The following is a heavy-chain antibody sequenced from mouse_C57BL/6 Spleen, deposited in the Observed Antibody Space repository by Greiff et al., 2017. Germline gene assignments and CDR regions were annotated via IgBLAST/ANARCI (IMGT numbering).Heavy chain of an antibody. CDR3: ARGGITTDYFDY. CDR1: GYAFSSSW. D-gene: IGHD1-1*01. CDR2: IYPGDGDT. V-gene: IGHV1-82*01. J-gene: IGHJ2*01. Sequence: QVHVKQSGPELVKPGASVKISCKASGYAFSSSWMNWVKQRPGKGLEWIGRIYPGDGDTNYTGKFKGKATLTADKSSSTAYMQLSSLTSEDAAVYFCARGGITTDYFDYWGQGTTLTVSS.